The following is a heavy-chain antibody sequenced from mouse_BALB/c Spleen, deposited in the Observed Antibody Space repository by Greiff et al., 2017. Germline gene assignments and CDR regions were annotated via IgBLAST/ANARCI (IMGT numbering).Heavy chain of an antibody. Sequence: VHVKQSGTVLARPGASVKMSCKASGYSFTSYWMHWVKQRPGQGLEWIGAIYPGNSDTSYNQKFKGKAKLTAVTSASTAYMELSSLTNEDSAVYYCTRASIGLRRGGSYAMDYWGQGTSVTVSS. CDR3: TRASIGLRRGGSYAMDY. J-gene: IGHJ4*01. D-gene: IGHD2-4*01. CDR2: IYPGNSDT. V-gene: IGHV1-5*01. CDR1: GYSFTSYW.